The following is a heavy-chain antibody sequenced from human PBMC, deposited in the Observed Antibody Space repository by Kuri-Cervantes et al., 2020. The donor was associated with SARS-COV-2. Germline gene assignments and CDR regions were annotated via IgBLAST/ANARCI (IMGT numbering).Heavy chain of an antibody. Sequence: GESLKISCAASGFTFSNSDMNWVRQAPGKGLEWVSYINSGSSITYYADSVKGRFTISRDNAKDALYLQMSSLRDEDTAVYYCARDPSSYGDYVGSYFDYWGQGALVTVSS. CDR2: INSGSSIT. CDR1: GFTFSNSD. V-gene: IGHV3-48*02. D-gene: IGHD4-17*01. CDR3: ARDPSSYGDYVGSYFDY. J-gene: IGHJ4*02.